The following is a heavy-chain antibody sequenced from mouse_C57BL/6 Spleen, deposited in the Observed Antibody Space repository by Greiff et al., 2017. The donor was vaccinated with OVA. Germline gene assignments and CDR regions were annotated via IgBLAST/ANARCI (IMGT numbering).Heavy chain of an antibody. CDR3: AYGDYPWYFDV. D-gene: IGHD2-13*01. J-gene: IGHJ1*03. CDR1: GYTFTDYN. Sequence: VQLQQSGPELVKPGASVKIPCKASGYTFTDYNMDWVKQSHGKSLEWIGDINPNNGGTIYNQKFKGKATLTVDKSSSTAYMELRSLTSEDTAVYYCAYGDYPWYFDVWGTGTTVTVSS. V-gene: IGHV1-18*01. CDR2: INPNNGGT.